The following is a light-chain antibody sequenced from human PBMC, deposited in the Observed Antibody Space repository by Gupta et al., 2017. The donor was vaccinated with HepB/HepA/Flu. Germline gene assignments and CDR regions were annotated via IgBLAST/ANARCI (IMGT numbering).Light chain of an antibody. CDR3: ATWDGGVGGLL. CDR2: GSD. V-gene: IGLV1-51*01. Sequence: HSVLTHHPSVSAARGPNVTISCSASTSNVGNHSVTWYQQLPGAAPRLLIYGSDKRPAGIPDRFSGSQSGTSATLGITGLQTEDEGDYHCATWDGGVGGLLFGGGTKLVVL. J-gene: IGLJ2*01. CDR1: TSNVGNHS.